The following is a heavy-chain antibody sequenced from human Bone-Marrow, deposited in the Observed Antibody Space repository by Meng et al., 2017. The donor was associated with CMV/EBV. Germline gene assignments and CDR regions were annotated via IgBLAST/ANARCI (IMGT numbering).Heavy chain of an antibody. V-gene: IGHV1-69*10. CDR3: ASRVRGVLYYYGMDA. CDR2: IIPILGIA. J-gene: IGHJ6*02. CDR1: GGTFSSYA. Sequence: SVKVSCKASGGTFSSYAISWVRQAPGQGLEWMGGIIPILGIANYAQKFQGRVTITADKSTSTAYMELSSLRSEDTAVYYCASRVRGVLYYYGMDAWGQGTTVTVSS. D-gene: IGHD3-10*01.